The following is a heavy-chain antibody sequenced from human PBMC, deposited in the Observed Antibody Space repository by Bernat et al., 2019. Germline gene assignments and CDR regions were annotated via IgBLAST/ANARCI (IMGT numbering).Heavy chain of an antibody. Sequence: EVQLVESGGGLVQPGGSLRLSCAASGFTFSSYWMSWVRQAPGKGLEWVANIKQDGSEKYYVDSVKGRFTISRDNAKNSLYLQMNSLRAEDTAVYYCARDEGDVGSSQGYYYYGMDVWGQGTTVTVSS. CDR1: GFTFSSYW. V-gene: IGHV3-7*03. CDR2: IKQDGSEK. D-gene: IGHD6-13*01. J-gene: IGHJ6*02. CDR3: ARDEGDVGSSQGYYYYGMDV.